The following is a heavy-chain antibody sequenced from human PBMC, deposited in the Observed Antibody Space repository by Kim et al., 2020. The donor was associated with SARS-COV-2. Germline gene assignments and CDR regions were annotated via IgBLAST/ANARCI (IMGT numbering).Heavy chain of an antibody. V-gene: IGHV3-30*01. J-gene: IGHJ4*02. CDR3: ARWGVQGQPFDY. Sequence: YYADSVKGRFTIPRDNSKNTLYLQMNSLRAEDTAVYYCARWGVQGQPFDYWGQGTLVTVSS. D-gene: IGHD3-10*01.